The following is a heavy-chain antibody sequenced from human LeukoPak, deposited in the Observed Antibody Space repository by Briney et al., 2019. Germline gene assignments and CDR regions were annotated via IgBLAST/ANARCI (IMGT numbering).Heavy chain of an antibody. J-gene: IGHJ4*02. CDR2: IYYSGST. CDR1: GGSISSYY. D-gene: IGHD6-19*01. V-gene: IGHV4-59*01. CDR3: ASSGWYRDYFDY. Sequence: SETLSLTCTVSGGSISSYYWSWIRQPPGKGLEWIGYIYYSGSTNYNPSLKSRVTISVDTSKNQFSLKLSSVTAADTAVYYCASSGWYRDYFDYWCQGTLVTVSS.